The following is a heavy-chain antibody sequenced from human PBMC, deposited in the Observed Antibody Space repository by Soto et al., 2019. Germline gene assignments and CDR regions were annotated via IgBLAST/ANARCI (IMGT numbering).Heavy chain of an antibody. CDR2: ISYDGSNK. CDR1: GFTFSSYG. CDR3: ARGTKGRIAARPKGDYFDY. J-gene: IGHJ4*02. V-gene: IGHV3-30*03. Sequence: QVQLVESGGGVVQPGRSLRLSCAASGFTFSSYGMHWVRQAPGKGLEWVALISYDGSNKYYADSVKGRFTISRDNSKNTLYLQMNSLRAEDTSVYYCARGTKGRIAARPKGDYFDYWGQGTLVTVSS. D-gene: IGHD6-6*01.